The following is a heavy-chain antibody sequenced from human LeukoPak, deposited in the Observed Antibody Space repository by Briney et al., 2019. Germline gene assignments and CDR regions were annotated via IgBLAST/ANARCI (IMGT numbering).Heavy chain of an antibody. CDR2: ISGSGGST. V-gene: IGHV3-23*01. CDR3: ARDWGIEYGMDV. J-gene: IGHJ6*02. CDR1: GFTFSSYA. Sequence: PGGSLRLSCAASGFTFSSYAMSWVRQAPGKGLEWVSAISGSGGSTYYADSVKGRFTISRDNAKNSLYLQMNSLRAEDTAVYYCARDWGIEYGMDVWGQGTTVTVSS. D-gene: IGHD6-13*01.